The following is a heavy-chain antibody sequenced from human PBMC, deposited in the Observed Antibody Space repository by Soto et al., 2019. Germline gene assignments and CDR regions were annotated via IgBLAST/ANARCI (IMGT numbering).Heavy chain of an antibody. Sequence: SVKGACKTAGDSISRYAISRGLMDHEQGLEWMGGIIPIFGTANYAQKFQGRVTITADESTSTAYMELSSLRSEDTAVYYFSRSNSHGTRYYYGMGVWGQGTTVTVSS. V-gene: IGHV1-69*13. J-gene: IGHJ6*02. D-gene: IGHD5-18*01. CDR2: IIPIFGTA. CDR1: GDSISRYA. CDR3: SRSNSHGTRYYYGMGV.